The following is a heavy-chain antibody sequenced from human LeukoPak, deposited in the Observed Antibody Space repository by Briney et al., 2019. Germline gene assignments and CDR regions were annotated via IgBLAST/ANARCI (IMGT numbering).Heavy chain of an antibody. CDR2: IYSGGST. J-gene: IGHJ4*02. Sequence: GSLRLSCAASGFTVSSNYMSWVRQAPGKGLEWVSVIYSGGSTYYADSVKGRFTISRDNAKNTLYMQMNSLRVEDTAVYYCARGRPHGNDYWGQGTLVTVSS. D-gene: IGHD4-23*01. CDR3: ARGRPHGNDY. CDR1: GFTVSSNY. V-gene: IGHV3-53*01.